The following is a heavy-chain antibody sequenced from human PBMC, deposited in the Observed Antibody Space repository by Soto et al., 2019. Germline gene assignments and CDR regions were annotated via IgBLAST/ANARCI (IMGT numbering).Heavy chain of an antibody. J-gene: IGHJ5*02. CDR1: CYSISSGYY. V-gene: IGHV4-38-2*01. Sequence: SETLSLTCCVSCYSISSGYYLGWIRQPPGEGLEWIGSVYHSGSTHYHPSLSSRVTISLDTSENQFSLELSFVTAADTAVYFCASGLAWSGPASWGQGTLVTVSS. D-gene: IGHD3-3*01. CDR2: VYHSGST. CDR3: ASGLAWSGPAS.